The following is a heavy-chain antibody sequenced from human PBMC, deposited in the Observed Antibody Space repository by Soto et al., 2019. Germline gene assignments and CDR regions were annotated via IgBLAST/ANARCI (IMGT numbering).Heavy chain of an antibody. CDR1: GFTVSDYY. V-gene: IGHV3-53*01. Sequence: EVKLVESGGGLVQPGGSLRLSCAASGFTVSDYYMTWVRQAPGKGLEWVSLLYSGGSTIYADSVKGRVTISRDSSNNSLYLQMNSLRVEDTAVYYCPRATVGASEFGFDSWGQGTLVTVSS. J-gene: IGHJ4*02. CDR2: LYSGGST. D-gene: IGHD1-26*01. CDR3: PRATVGASEFGFDS.